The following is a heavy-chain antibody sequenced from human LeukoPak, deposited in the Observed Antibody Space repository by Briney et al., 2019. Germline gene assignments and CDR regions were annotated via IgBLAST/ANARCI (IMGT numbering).Heavy chain of an antibody. CDR2: ISFSSATI. CDR3: ARDSYCGGDCPAAEFDY. Sequence: PAGSLRLSCEASGFTFSSYSMNWVRQAPGKGLEWVSYISFSSATIHYADSVKGRFTISRDNAKNSLYLQMNSLRAEDTAVYYCARDSYCGGDCPAAEFDYWGQGTLVTVSS. J-gene: IGHJ4*02. D-gene: IGHD2-21*02. V-gene: IGHV3-48*04. CDR1: GFTFSSYS.